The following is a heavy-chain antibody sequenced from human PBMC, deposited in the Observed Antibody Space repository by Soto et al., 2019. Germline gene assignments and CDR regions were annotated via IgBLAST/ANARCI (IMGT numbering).Heavy chain of an antibody. V-gene: IGHV3-23*01. D-gene: IGHD5-12*01. CDR2: ISSSSGST. J-gene: IGHJ4*02. CDR3: AKVGSERYSGQHSDY. Sequence: EVQLLESGGGLVQPGGSLRLSCAASGFTFSNYAMNWVRQAPGKGLEWVSTISSSSGSTYYADSVKGRFTISRDNSKNFLYLQMNSLRGDDTAVYYCAKVGSERYSGQHSDYWGQGTLDTISS. CDR1: GFTFSNYA.